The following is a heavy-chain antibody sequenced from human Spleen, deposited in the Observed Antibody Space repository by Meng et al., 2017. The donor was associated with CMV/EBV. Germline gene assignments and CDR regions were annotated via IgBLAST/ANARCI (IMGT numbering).Heavy chain of an antibody. D-gene: IGHD3-22*01. J-gene: IGHJ6*02. CDR3: ARAVSPSYYYYGMDV. V-gene: IGHV3-74*01. Sequence: GGSLRLSCAASGFTFSSYWMHWVRQAPGKGLVWVSRINSDGSSTSYADSVKGRFTISRDNAKNSLYLQMNSLRAEDTAVYYCARAVSPSYYYYGMDVWGQGTTVTVSS. CDR1: GFTFSSYW. CDR2: INSDGSST.